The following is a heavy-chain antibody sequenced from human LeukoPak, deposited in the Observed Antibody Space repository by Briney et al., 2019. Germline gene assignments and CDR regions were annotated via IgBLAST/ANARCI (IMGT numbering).Heavy chain of an antibody. V-gene: IGHV3-48*01. J-gene: IGHJ4*02. Sequence: GGSLRLSCEASGFSFSTYSMNWVRQAPGKGLEWISYISQSSSIIFYADSVRGRFTISRDNAKTSLYLQMNSLRAEDTAVYYCARDLRGSGWYFDYWGQGTVVTVSS. CDR3: ARDLRGSGWYFDY. CDR2: ISQSSSII. CDR1: GFSFSTYS. D-gene: IGHD6-19*01.